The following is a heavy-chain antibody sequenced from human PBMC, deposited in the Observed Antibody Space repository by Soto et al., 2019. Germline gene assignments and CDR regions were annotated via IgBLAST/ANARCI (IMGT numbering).Heavy chain of an antibody. CDR2: IGTAGDT. D-gene: IGHD2-15*01. J-gene: IGHJ4*02. CDR3: ARGQEVGAHFFDS. CDR1: GFTFSGFD. Sequence: QPGGSLRLSCEASGFTFSGFDMHWVRQPTGKGLEWVSTIGTAGDTYYAVSVKGRFTISRDNAKNSLSLQMNSLRAGDTAVYFCARGQEVGAHFFDSWGQGTQVTVPQ. V-gene: IGHV3-13*01.